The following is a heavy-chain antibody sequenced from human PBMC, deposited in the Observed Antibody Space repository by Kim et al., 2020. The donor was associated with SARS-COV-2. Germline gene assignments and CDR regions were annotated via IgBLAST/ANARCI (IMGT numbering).Heavy chain of an antibody. Sequence: SETLSLTCAVYGGSFSGYYWSWIRQPPGKGLEWIGEIKHSGSTNYNPSLKSRVTISVDTSKNQFSLKLSSVTAADTAVYYCARGCIAAAADAFDIWGQG. CDR2: IKHSGST. CDR3: ARGCIAAAADAFDI. D-gene: IGHD6-13*01. V-gene: IGHV4-34*01. CDR1: GGSFSGYY. J-gene: IGHJ3*02.